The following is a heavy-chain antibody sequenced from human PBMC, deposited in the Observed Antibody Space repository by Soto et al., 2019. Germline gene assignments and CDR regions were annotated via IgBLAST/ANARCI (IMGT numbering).Heavy chain of an antibody. V-gene: IGHV4-59*01. CDR2: IYYSGST. Sequence: KSSETLSLTCTVSGGSISSYYWSWIRQPPGKGLEWIGYIYYSGSTNYNPSLKSRVTISVDTSKNQFSLKLSSVTAADTAVYYCARDVFYYDSSAPVAFDIWGQGTMVTVSS. J-gene: IGHJ3*02. CDR1: GGSISSYY. D-gene: IGHD3-22*01. CDR3: ARDVFYYDSSAPVAFDI.